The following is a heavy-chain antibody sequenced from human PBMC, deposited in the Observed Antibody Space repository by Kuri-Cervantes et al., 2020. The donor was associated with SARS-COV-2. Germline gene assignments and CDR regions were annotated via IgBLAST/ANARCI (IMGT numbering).Heavy chain of an antibody. CDR1: GFTFSSYA. V-gene: IGHV3-30*04. J-gene: IGHJ5*02. CDR2: ISYDGSNK. D-gene: IGHD6-19*01. Sequence: GESLKISCAASGFTFSSYAMHWVRQAPGKGLEWVAVISYDGSNKYYADSVKGRFTISRDNSRNTLYLQMNSLRAEDTTVYYCAKDAEQWLVPERNWFDPWGQGTLVTVSS. CDR3: AKDAEQWLVPERNWFDP.